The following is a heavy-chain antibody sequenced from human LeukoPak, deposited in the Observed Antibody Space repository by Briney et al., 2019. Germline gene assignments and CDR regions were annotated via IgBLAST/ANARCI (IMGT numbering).Heavy chain of an antibody. CDR3: ARVTSRDGYNLGDLDY. J-gene: IGHJ4*02. D-gene: IGHD5-24*01. CDR2: INPNSGGT. CDR1: GYTFTGYY. V-gene: IGHV1-2*02. Sequence: ASVKVSCKASGYTFTGYYMHRVRQAPGQGLEWMGWINPNSGGTNYAQKFQGRVTMTRDTSISTAYMELSRLRSDDTAVYYCARVTSRDGYNLGDLDYWGQGTLVTVSS.